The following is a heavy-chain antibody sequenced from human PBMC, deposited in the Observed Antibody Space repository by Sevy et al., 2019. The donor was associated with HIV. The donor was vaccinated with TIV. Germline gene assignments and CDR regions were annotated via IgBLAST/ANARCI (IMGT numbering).Heavy chain of an antibody. CDR1: AFILGYYA. CDR3: ARDFYEFGDPRGLDY. Sequence: GGSLRLSCTASAFILGYYAMHWVRQAPGKGLEWVAVSSYDGGNIYYADSVQGRFTVSRDNSKNTLYLQMNSLRPEDTAMYYCARDFYEFGDPRGLDYWGQGVLVTVSS. V-gene: IGHV3-30-3*01. J-gene: IGHJ4*02. D-gene: IGHD4-17*01. CDR2: SSYDGGNI.